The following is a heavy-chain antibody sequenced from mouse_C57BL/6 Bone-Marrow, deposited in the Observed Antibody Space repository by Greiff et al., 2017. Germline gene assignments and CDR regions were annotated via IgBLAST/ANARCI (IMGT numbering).Heavy chain of an antibody. J-gene: IGHJ4*01. CDR3: ARVDYYYGSSPYAMEY. CDR2: IDPSDSYT. Sequence: QVQLQQPGAELVMPGASVKLSCKASGYTFTSYWMHWVKQRPGQGLEWIGEIDPSDSYTNYNQKFKGKSTLTVDKSSSTAYMQLSSLTSEDSAVYYCARVDYYYGSSPYAMEYWGQGTSVTVSS. CDR1: GYTFTSYW. D-gene: IGHD1-1*01. V-gene: IGHV1-69*01.